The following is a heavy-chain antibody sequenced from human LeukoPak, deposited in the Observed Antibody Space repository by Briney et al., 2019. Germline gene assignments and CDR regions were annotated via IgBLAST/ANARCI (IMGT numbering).Heavy chain of an antibody. CDR2: ISSSSSYI. J-gene: IGHJ4*02. D-gene: IGHD3-16*01. V-gene: IGHV3-21*01. CDR1: GFTFSSYT. CDR3: ARGGILITFGAIEY. Sequence: GGSLRLSCAASGFTFSSYTMNWVRQAPGKGLEWVSSISSSSSYIYYADSVKGRFTISRDNAKNSLYLQMNSLRVEDTAVYYCARGGILITFGAIEYWGQGTLVTVSS.